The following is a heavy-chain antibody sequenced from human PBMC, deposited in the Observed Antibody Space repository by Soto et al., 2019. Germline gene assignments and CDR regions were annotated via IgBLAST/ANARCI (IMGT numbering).Heavy chain of an antibody. CDR2: ILPLSGRT. D-gene: IGHD3-16*01. CDR3: ARAKPTKYYDYVWGDYGRGGMAV. Sequence: QLQLVQSGAEVKKPGSSVKVSCKASGGTFSAYAISWVRQAPGRGLEWMGGILPLSGRTNYTQRLPGRVTISADKSTSTVYLELSSLTSEDTAMYYCARAKPTKYYDYVWGDYGRGGMAVWGQGTTVTVSS. CDR1: GGTFSAYA. V-gene: IGHV1-69*06. J-gene: IGHJ6*02.